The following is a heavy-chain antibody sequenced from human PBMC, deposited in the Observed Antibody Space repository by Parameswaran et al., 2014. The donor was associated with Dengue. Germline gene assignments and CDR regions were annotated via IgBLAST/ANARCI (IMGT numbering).Heavy chain of an antibody. Sequence: VRQAPGKGLEWVGFIRSKAYGGTTEYAASVKGRFTISRDDSKSIAYLQMNSLKTEDTAVYYCTRDPELREAYTCGMDVWGQGTTVTVSS. D-gene: IGHD2-2*02. CDR3: TRDPELREAYTCGMDV. J-gene: IGHJ6*02. V-gene: IGHV3-49*02. CDR2: IRSKAYGGTT.